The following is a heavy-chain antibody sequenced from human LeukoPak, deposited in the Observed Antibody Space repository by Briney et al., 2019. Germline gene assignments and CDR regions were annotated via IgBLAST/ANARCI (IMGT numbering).Heavy chain of an antibody. CDR3: AHGTMYQLDY. Sequence: SETLSLTCAVSGDSLNTNTWWSWVRQPPGKGLEWTGEIFHSGSTNYHPSLESRLTISMDKSKNSFSLRLTSVTAADTAVYYCAHGTMYQLDYWGQGTLVTVSS. D-gene: IGHD2-2*01. J-gene: IGHJ4*02. CDR1: GDSLNTNTW. CDR2: IFHSGST. V-gene: IGHV4-4*02.